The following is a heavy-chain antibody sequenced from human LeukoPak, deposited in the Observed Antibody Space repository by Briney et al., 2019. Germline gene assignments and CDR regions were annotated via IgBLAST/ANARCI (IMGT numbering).Heavy chain of an antibody. V-gene: IGHV3-21*01. D-gene: IGHD2-2*02. Sequence: GGSLRLSCAASGFTFSSYSMNWVRQAPGKGLEWVSSISSSSSYIHYADSVKGRFTISRDNAKNSLYLQMNSLRAEDTAVYYCARALGYCSSTSCYTFDYWGQGTLVTVSS. CDR2: ISSSSSYI. CDR3: ARALGYCSSTSCYTFDY. CDR1: GFTFSSYS. J-gene: IGHJ4*02.